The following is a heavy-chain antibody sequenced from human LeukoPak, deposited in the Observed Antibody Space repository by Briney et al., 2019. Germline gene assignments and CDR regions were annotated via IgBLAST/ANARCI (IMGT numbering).Heavy chain of an antibody. J-gene: IGHJ6*03. CDR1: GGSISSYY. Sequence: SETLSLTCTVSGGSISSYYWSWIRQPAGKGLEWIGRMYTSGSTNYNPSLKSRVTRSVDTSKNQLSLRLSSVTAAATGVYYCARDRATVNFGYYYMDVWGKGTTGTVSS. V-gene: IGHV4-4*07. D-gene: IGHD3/OR15-3a*01. CDR3: ARDRATVNFGYYYMDV. CDR2: MYTSGST.